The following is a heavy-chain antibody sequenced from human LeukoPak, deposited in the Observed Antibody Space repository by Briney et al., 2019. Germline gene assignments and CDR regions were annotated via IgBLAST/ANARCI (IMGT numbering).Heavy chain of an antibody. J-gene: IGHJ4*02. CDR2: IYKSGST. Sequence: SETLSLPCTLSGLTFGWEDWHGIRQSAGKGLEWIGRIYKSGSTNYNPSVRSRVTMSVDTSKNQFSLNVTSVTAADTAVYYCAREEYFQDSNGYSYYFHSWGQGSLVTVSS. D-gene: IGHD3-22*01. V-gene: IGHV4-4*07. CDR3: AREEYFQDSNGYSYYFHS. CDR1: GLTFGWED.